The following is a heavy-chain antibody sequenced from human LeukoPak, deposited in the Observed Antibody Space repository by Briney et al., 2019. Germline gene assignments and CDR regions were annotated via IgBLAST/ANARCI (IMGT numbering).Heavy chain of an antibody. V-gene: IGHV4-31*03. J-gene: IGHJ5*02. CDR1: GGSISSGGYY. Sequence: SETLSLTCTVSGGSISSGGYYWSWIRQHPGKGLEWIGYIYYSGSTYYNPSLKSRVTISVDTSKNQFSLKLSSVTAADTAVYYCAREYKDSFDPWGQGTLVTVSS. CDR3: AREYKDSFDP. CDR2: IYYSGST. D-gene: IGHD1-14*01.